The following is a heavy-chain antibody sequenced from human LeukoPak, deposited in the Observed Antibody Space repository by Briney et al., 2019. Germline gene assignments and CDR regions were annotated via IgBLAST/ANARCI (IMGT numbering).Heavy chain of an antibody. CDR3: ARVASGPEDYFDY. Sequence: SETLFLTCAVYGGSFSGYYWSWIRQPPGKGLEWIGYIYYSGSTNYNPSLKSRVTISVDTSKNQFSLKLSSVTAADTAVYYRARVASGPEDYFDYWGQGTLVTVSS. V-gene: IGHV4-59*01. CDR1: GGSFSGYY. J-gene: IGHJ4*02. CDR2: IYYSGST. D-gene: IGHD1-14*01.